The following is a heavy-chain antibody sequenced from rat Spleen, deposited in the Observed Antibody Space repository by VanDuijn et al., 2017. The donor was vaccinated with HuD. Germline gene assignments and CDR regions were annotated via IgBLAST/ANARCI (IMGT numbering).Heavy chain of an antibody. CDR3: ARPGGYYYSSYSVYFDY. J-gene: IGHJ2*01. CDR1: GFTFSDYY. V-gene: IGHV5-29*01. Sequence: EVQLVESDGGLVQPGRSLKLSCAASGFTFSDYYMAWVRQAPTKGLEWVATISYDGGRNFYRDSVKGRFTISRDNAKSTLYLQMDSLRSEDTATYYCARPGGYYYSSYSVYFDYWGQGVMVTVSS. D-gene: IGHD1-2*01. CDR2: ISYDGGRN.